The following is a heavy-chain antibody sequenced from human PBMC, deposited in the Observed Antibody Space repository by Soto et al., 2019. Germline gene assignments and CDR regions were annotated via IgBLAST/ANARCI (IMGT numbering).Heavy chain of an antibody. Sequence: QVQLVQSGAEVKMPGSSVKVSCKASGGTFSNYPINWVRQAPGQGLEWMGGIIPTFVTANYAQKFQGRVTITADESTRTAYMELSSLRYEDTGVYYCARERATYYYHYGMDVWGQGTTVTVSS. V-gene: IGHV1-69*12. J-gene: IGHJ6*02. CDR3: ARERATYYYHYGMDV. CDR1: GGTFSNYP. CDR2: IIPTFVTA.